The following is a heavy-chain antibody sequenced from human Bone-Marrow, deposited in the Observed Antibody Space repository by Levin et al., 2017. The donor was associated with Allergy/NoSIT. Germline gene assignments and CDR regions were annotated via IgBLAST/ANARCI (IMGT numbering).Heavy chain of an antibody. Sequence: GGSLRLSCAVSGFTFSRYAMHWVRQAPGKGLEYVALISYDGSKTFYADSVKGRFTISRDNAKNTLYLDMNSLRPEDTAKVYCERSNSGSYYYYCGMDVWGQGTTVIVSS. CDR3: ERSNSGSYYYYCGMDV. CDR2: ISYDGSKT. D-gene: IGHD1-26*01. V-gene: IGHV3-30*03. CDR1: GFTFSRYA. J-gene: IGHJ6*02.